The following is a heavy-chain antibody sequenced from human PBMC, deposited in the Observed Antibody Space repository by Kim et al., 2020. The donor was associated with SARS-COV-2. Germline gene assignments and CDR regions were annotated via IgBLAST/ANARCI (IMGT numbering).Heavy chain of an antibody. Sequence: GGSLRLSCAASGFTFSSYGMHWVRQAPGKGLEWVAVIWYDGSNKYYADSVKGRFTISRDNSKNTLYLQMNSLRAEDTAVYYCAVNIVVVPAATYYYGMDVWGQGTTVTVSS. J-gene: IGHJ6*02. V-gene: IGHV3-33*08. CDR1: GFTFSSYG. CDR3: AVNIVVVPAATYYYGMDV. D-gene: IGHD2-2*01. CDR2: IWYDGSNK.